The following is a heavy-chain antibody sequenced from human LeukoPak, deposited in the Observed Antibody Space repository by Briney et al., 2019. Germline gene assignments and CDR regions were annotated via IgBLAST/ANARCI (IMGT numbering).Heavy chain of an antibody. V-gene: IGHV1-69*01. CDR2: IIPIFGTA. J-gene: IGHJ4*02. CDR1: GGTFSSYA. D-gene: IGHD1-1*01. Sequence: SAKVSCKASGGTFSSYAISWVRQAPGQGLEWMGGIIPIFGTANYAQKFQGRVTITADESTSTAYMELSSLRSEDTAVYYCALGDWNHRYYFDYWGQGTLVTVSS. CDR3: ALGDWNHRYYFDY.